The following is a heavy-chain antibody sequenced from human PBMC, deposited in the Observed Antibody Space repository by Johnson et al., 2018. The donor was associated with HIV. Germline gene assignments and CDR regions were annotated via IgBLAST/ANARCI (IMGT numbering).Heavy chain of an antibody. V-gene: IGHV3-66*01. CDR3: ARDTWIFGVVIERSDAFDI. Sequence: VQLVESGGGLVQPGGSLRLSCAASGFTFSSYWMSWVRQAPGKGLEWVSVIYSGGSTYYADSVKGRFTISRDNSKNTLDLQMNSLRAEDTAVYYCARDTWIFGVVIERSDAFDIWGQGTMVTVSS. J-gene: IGHJ3*02. D-gene: IGHD3-3*01. CDR2: IYSGGST. CDR1: GFTFSSYW.